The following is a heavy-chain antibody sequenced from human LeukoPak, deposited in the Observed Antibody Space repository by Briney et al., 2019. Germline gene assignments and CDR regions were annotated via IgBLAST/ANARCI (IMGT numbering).Heavy chain of an antibody. D-gene: IGHD6-13*01. Sequence: QAGGSLRLSCSASGFTFSSYAMHWVRQAPGKGLEYVSGISSNGGSTYSADSVKGRVTISRDNSKNTLYLQMSSLRAEDTAVYYCVGEYSSSWYQYAFDPWGQGTLVTVSS. CDR1: GFTFSSYA. J-gene: IGHJ5*02. CDR2: ISSNGGST. V-gene: IGHV3-64D*06. CDR3: VGEYSSSWYQYAFDP.